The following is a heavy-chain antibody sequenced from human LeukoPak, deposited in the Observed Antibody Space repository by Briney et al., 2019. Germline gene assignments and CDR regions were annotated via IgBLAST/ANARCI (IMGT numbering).Heavy chain of an antibody. J-gene: IGHJ6*02. V-gene: IGHV1-18*01. D-gene: IGHD2-15*01. CDR1: GGTFSSYA. CDR3: ARDTVMMVGSYYYGKDV. Sequence: ASVKVSCKASGGTFSSYAISWVRQAPGQGLEWMGWISAYNGNTHHPERLQGRLTMTTDTSTSTAYMELRSLRSDDTAIYYCARDTVMMVGSYYYGKDVWGQGTTVTVSS. CDR2: ISAYNGNT.